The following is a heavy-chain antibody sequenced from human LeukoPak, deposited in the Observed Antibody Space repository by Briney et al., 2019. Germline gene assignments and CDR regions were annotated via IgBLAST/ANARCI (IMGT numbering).Heavy chain of an antibody. J-gene: IGHJ4*02. CDR2: INPNSGGT. D-gene: IGHD3-22*01. CDR1: GYTFTGYY. CDR3: ARGGWGYYYDSSGYYD. Sequence: ASVEVSCKASGYTFTGYYMHWVRQAPGQGLEWMGWINPNSGGTNYAQKFQGRVTMTRDTSISTAYMELSRLRSDDTAVYYCARGGWGYYYDSSGYYDWGQGTLVTVSS. V-gene: IGHV1-2*02.